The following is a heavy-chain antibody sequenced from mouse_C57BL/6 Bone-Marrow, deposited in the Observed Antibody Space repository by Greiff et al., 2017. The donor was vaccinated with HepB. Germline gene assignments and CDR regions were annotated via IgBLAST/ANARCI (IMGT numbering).Heavy chain of an antibody. J-gene: IGHJ4*01. CDR2: IDPSDSET. CDR3: ASSDYDVDYAMDY. CDR1: GYTFTSYW. V-gene: IGHV1-52*01. Sequence: VQLQQPGAELVRPGSSVKLSCKASGYTFTSYWMHWVKQRPIQGLEWIGNIDPSDSETHYNQKFKDKATLTVDKSSSTAYMQLSSLTSEDSAVYYCASSDYDVDYAMDYWGQGTSVTVSS. D-gene: IGHD2-4*01.